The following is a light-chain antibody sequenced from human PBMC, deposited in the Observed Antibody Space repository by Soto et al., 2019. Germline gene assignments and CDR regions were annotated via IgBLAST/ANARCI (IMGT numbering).Light chain of an antibody. V-gene: IGKV3-20*01. Sequence: EIGLTQSPGTLSLSPGERATLSCRASQSVSSNYLAWYQQIPGQPPRLLIFAASSRATGIPDRFRAGGSGTDLTLTITTLEPEEFAVYYCQQYGISPPSWTFGQGTRVEIK. CDR1: QSVSSNY. CDR3: QQYGISPPSWT. CDR2: AAS. J-gene: IGKJ1*01.